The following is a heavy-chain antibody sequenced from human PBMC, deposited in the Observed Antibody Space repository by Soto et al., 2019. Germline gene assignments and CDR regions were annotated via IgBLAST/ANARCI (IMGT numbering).Heavy chain of an antibody. CDR3: ARDREGAPSH. V-gene: IGHV4-30-2*01. Sequence: PSETLSLTCAVSGGSISSGGYSWSWIRQPPGKGLEWIGYIYHSGSTYYNPSLKSRVTISVDRSKNQFSLKLSSVTAADTAVYYCARDREGAPSHWGQGTLVTVSS. D-gene: IGHD1-26*01. J-gene: IGHJ4*02. CDR2: IYHSGST. CDR1: GGSISSGGYS.